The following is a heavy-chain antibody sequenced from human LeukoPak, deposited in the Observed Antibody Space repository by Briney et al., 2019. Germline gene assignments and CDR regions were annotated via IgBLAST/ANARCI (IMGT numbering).Heavy chain of an antibody. CDR3: AKDRYYYDSSGYSDRHDAFDI. D-gene: IGHD3-22*01. CDR2: ISGSGGGT. CDR1: GFTFSSYA. J-gene: IGHJ3*02. V-gene: IGHV3-23*01. Sequence: GGSLRLSCAASGFTFSSYAMDWVRQAPGKGLEWVSAISGSGGGTYYADSVKGRFTISGDNSKNTLYLQMNSLRAEDTAVYYCAKDRYYYDSSGYSDRHDAFDIWGQGTMVTVSS.